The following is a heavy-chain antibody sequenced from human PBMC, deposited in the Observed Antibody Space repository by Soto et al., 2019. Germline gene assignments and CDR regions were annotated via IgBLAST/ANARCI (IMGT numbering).Heavy chain of an antibody. CDR1: GFTFTTYA. D-gene: IGHD3-3*01. CDR2: ISFDGNSA. CDR3: ARWLSGYYYGMDV. V-gene: IGHV3-30-3*01. Sequence: GGSLRLSCAASGFTFTTYAVHWVRQAPGKGLEWVAIISFDGNSAYYADSVKGRFTFSRDNSKHTVYLQMDSLRAEDTAVYYCARWLSGYYYGMDVWGQGTTVTVSS. J-gene: IGHJ6*02.